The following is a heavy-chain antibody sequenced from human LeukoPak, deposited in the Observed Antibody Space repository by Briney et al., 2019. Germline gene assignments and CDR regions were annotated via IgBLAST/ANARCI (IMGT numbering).Heavy chain of an antibody. J-gene: IGHJ3*02. CDR1: GGSISSTNKY. V-gene: IGHV4-39*01. CDR2: IFYTGSD. CDR3: ARQLGIFSGFDI. D-gene: IGHD1-26*01. Sequence: SETLSLTCSVSGGSISSTNKYWGWIRQPPGKRLEWIGSIFYTGSDYYKPSLKSRGTISVDTSKNQFSLKLSSVTAADTAAYYCARQLGIFSGFDIWGRGTMFTVSS.